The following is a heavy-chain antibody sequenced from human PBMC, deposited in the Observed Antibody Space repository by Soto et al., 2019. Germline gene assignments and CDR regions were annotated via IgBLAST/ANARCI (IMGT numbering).Heavy chain of an antibody. CDR1: GGSISSYD. V-gene: IGHV4-4*07. D-gene: IGHD3-22*01. Sequence: PSETLSLTCTVSGGSISSYDWSWIRQPAGKGLEWIGRIYTSGSTNYNPSLKSRVTMSVDTSKNQFSLKLSSVTAADTAVYYCARDFDSSGYYYDGEGYFDYWGQGTLVTVSS. CDR3: ARDFDSSGYYYDGEGYFDY. CDR2: IYTSGST. J-gene: IGHJ4*02.